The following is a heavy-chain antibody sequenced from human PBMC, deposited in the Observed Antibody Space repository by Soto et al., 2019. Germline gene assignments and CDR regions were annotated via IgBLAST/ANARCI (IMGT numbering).Heavy chain of an antibody. J-gene: IGHJ3*02. CDR3: ASYHGGDYDFWSGYPTHAFDI. CDR1: GYTFTGYY. Sequence: ASVKVSCKASGYTFTGYYMHWVRQAPGQGLEWMGWINPNSGGTNYAQKFQGRVTMTRDTSISTAYKELSRLRSDDTAVYYCASYHGGDYDFWSGYPTHAFDIWGQGTMVTVSS. CDR2: INPNSGGT. D-gene: IGHD3-3*01. V-gene: IGHV1-2*02.